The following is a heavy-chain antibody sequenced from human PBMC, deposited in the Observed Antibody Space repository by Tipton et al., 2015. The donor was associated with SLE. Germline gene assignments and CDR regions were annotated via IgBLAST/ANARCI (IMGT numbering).Heavy chain of an antibody. V-gene: IGHV4-59*12. CDR2: MHYKGST. D-gene: IGHD2-8*01. Sequence: TLSLTCTVSGDSISRYWWTWIRQPPGKGLEWIGNMHYKGSTNYRPSLKSRVSMSVDTSRNSFSLKLSSVTAADTAVYYCASFPYGYYMDVWGKGTTVTVSS. CDR1: GDSISRYW. CDR3: ASFPYGYYMDV. J-gene: IGHJ6*03.